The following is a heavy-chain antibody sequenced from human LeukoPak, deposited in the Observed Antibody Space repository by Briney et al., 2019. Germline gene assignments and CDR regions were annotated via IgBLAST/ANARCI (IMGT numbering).Heavy chain of an antibody. CDR1: GLTFSDYS. V-gene: IGHV3-21*01. CDR2: ISTTSSYI. Sequence: GGSLRLSCAASGLTFSDYSMNWVRKAPGKGLEWVSSISTTSSYIYYADSVKGRFTISRDDAKNSLYLQMNSLRAEDTAVYYCARDRVVGFDIWGQGTMVTVSS. D-gene: IGHD3-22*01. J-gene: IGHJ3*02. CDR3: ARDRVVGFDI.